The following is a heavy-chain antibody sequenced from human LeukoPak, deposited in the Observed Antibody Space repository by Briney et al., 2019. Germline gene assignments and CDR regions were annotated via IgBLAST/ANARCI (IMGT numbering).Heavy chain of an antibody. CDR1: GFTFDDYA. CDR3: AKDIGVLGAINYYGMDV. J-gene: IGHJ6*02. CDR2: ISWDGGST. V-gene: IGHV3-43D*03. Sequence: GGSLRLSCAASGFTFDDYAMHWVRQAPGKGLEWVSLISWDGGSTYYADSVKGRFTISRDNSKNSLYLQMNSLRAEDTALYYCAKDIGVLGAINYYGMDVWGQGTTVTVSS.